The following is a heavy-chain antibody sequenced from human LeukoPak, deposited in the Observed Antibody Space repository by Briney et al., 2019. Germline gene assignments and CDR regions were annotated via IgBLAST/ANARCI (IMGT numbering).Heavy chain of an antibody. V-gene: IGHV3-7*04. CDR2: INNKNSET. CDR1: GFTFSTYW. J-gene: IGHJ6*02. Sequence: GGSLRLSCSASGFTFSTYWMSWVRQAPGKGLEWVSYINNKNSETNYADSVRGRFTTSRDNAKDSLYLQMNSLRAEDTAVYYCARGHYAMDVWGQGIMVIVSS. CDR3: ARGHYAMDV.